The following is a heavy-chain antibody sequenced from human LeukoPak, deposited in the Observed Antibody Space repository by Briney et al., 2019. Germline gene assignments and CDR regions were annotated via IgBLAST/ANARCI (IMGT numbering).Heavy chain of an antibody. D-gene: IGHD2/OR15-2a*01. J-gene: IGHJ4*02. CDR1: GDSIRSYY. CDR2: IYCSGSN. V-gene: IGHV4-59*01. Sequence: SETLSLTCTVSGDSIRSYYWTWIRQPPAKGVEWIGYIYCSGSNNYNPSLKSRVTISVDTSKNQFSLKLSSVTAADTAVYYCASGDQNNNYWGQGTLVTVSS. CDR3: ASGDQNNNY.